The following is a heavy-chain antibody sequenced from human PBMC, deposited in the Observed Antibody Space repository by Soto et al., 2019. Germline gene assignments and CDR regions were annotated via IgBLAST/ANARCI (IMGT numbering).Heavy chain of an antibody. CDR3: ARHKLFSGWYWFDP. CDR1: GYTFTSYD. CDR2: MNPNSGNT. J-gene: IGHJ5*02. Sequence: QVQLVQSGAEVKKPGASVKVSCKASGYTFTSYDINWVRQATGQGLEWMGWMNPNSGNTGYAQKFQGRVTMARNTSISTAYMELSNLRSEDTAVYYCARHKLFSGWYWFDPWGQGTLVTVSS. D-gene: IGHD6-19*01. V-gene: IGHV1-8*01.